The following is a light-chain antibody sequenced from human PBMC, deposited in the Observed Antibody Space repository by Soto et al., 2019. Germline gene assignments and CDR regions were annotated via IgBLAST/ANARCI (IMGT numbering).Light chain of an antibody. CDR2: GVS. V-gene: IGLV2-8*01. CDR1: SSDVGGYNY. CDR3: SSYAGSNNVV. Sequence: QSVLTQPPSASGSPGQSVTISCTGTSSDVGGYNYVSWYQQHPGKAPKLINYGVSKRPSGVPDRFSGSTSGNTASLTVSGLHAEEEADYCCSSYAGSNNVVFGGGTKLTVL. J-gene: IGLJ3*02.